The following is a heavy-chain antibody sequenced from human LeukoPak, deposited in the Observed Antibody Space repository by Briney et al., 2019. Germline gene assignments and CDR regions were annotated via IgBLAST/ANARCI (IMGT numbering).Heavy chain of an antibody. CDR3: ARDGCSSTSCPPLWAY. J-gene: IGHJ4*02. V-gene: IGHV3-30-3*01. CDR1: GFTFSSYA. CDR2: ISYDGSNK. Sequence: GGSLRLSCEASGFTFSSYAMHWVRQAPGKGLEWVAVISYDGSNKYYADYVKGRFTISRDNSKNTLYLQLNSLRAEDTAVYYCARDGCSSTSCPPLWAYCGEGTLVTVYS. D-gene: IGHD2-2*01.